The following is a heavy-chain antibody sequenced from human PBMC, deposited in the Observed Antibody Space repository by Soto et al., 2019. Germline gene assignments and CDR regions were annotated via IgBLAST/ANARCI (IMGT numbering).Heavy chain of an antibody. CDR2: MYYRGAT. J-gene: IGHJ4*02. CDR3: ARWYYDSSGYYLLNYFDY. Sequence: PSETLSLTCTVSGGSISSSNYYWGWIRQPPGKGLYCIWSMYYRGATYYNPSLKSRFTISLDTSKNQFSLKLSSVTAADTAVYYCARWYYDSSGYYLLNYFDYWGQGTLVTVSS. CDR1: GGSISSSNYY. V-gene: IGHV4-39*01. D-gene: IGHD3-22*01.